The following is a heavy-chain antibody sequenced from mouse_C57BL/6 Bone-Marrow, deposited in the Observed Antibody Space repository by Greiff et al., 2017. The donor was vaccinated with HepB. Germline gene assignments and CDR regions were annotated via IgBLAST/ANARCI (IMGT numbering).Heavy chain of an antibody. CDR1: GFTFSDYY. V-gene: IGHV5-12*01. CDR2: ISNGGGST. D-gene: IGHD1-1*01. Sequence: EVMLVESGGGLVQPGGSLKLSCAASGFTFSDYYMYWVRQTPEKRLEWVAYISNGGGSTYYPDTVKGRFTISRDNAKNTLYLQMSRLKSEDTAMYYCARHWNYYGSSYPSWFAYWGQGTLVTVSA. J-gene: IGHJ3*01. CDR3: ARHWNYYGSSYPSWFAY.